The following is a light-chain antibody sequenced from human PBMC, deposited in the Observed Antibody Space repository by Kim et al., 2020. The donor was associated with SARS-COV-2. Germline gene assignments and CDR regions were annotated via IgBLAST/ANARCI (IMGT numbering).Light chain of an antibody. J-gene: IGLJ3*02. CDR3: QVWDSSSDHRV. CDR1: NSGSKS. V-gene: IGLV3-21*04. Sequence: APGKTARITCGGTNSGSKSVHWYQQKPGKAPVLVIYYDSDRPLGIPERFAGSNAGNTATLTISRVEAGDEADYYCQVWDSSSDHRVFGGGTQLTVL. CDR2: YDS.